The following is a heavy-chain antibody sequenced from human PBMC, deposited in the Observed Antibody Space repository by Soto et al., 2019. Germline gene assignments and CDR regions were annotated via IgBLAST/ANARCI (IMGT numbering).Heavy chain of an antibody. D-gene: IGHD3-3*01. CDR2: ISSSSSTI. V-gene: IGHV3-48*02. Sequence: GGSVRLSCAASGFTFSSYSMNWVRQAPGKGLEWVSYISSSSSTIYYTDSVKGRFTISRDNAKNSLYLQMNSLRDEDTAVYYCARDTQDDFWSGYYRDYWGQGTLVTVSS. CDR3: ARDTQDDFWSGYYRDY. J-gene: IGHJ4*02. CDR1: GFTFSSYS.